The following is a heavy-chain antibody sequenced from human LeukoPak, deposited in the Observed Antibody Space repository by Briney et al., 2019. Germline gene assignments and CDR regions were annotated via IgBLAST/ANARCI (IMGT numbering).Heavy chain of an antibody. CDR2: ISGYNDDT. D-gene: IGHD1-26*01. V-gene: IGHV1-18*01. Sequence: ASVKVSCKASGYIFTTYGISWVRQAPGQGLEWMGWISGYNDDTNYAQKLQGRVTMTTDASTSTAYMELRSLTSDDTAVYYCARDHGFSGGSYFDTFDIWGRGTMVTVSS. J-gene: IGHJ3*02. CDR3: ARDHGFSGGSYFDTFDI. CDR1: GYIFTTYG.